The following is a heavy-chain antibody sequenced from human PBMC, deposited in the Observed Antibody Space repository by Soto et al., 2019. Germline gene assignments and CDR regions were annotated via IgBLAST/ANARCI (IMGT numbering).Heavy chain of an antibody. J-gene: IGHJ3*02. CDR3: ERKDYTGSGSYYNNDAFAI. D-gene: IGHD3-10*01. CDR2: IIPILGIA. V-gene: IGHV1-69*02. Sequence: QAQLVQSGAEVKKPGSSVKVSCKASGGTFSTYIISWVRQAPGQGLEWMGRIIPILGIANYAQNFQGRVTITADNSKITNYIEISPMALGVIDVSSAERKDYTGSGSYYNNDAFAIWGQGTMVTVSS. CDR1: GGTFSTYI.